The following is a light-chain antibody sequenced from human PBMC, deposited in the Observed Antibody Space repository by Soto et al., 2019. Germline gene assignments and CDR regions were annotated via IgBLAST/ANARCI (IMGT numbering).Light chain of an antibody. J-gene: IGKJ5*01. CDR3: QQYGSSPRIT. CDR1: QSVSSN. CDR2: GAS. V-gene: IGKV3-15*01. Sequence: EIVMTQSPATLSVSPGERATLSCRASQSVSSNLAWYQQKPGQAPRLLIYGASTRATGIPARFSGSGSGTEFTLTISRLEPEDFALYYCQQYGSSPRITFGQGTRLEIK.